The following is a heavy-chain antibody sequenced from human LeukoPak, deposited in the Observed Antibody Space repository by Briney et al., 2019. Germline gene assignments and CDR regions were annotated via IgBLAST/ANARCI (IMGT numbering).Heavy chain of an antibody. Sequence: PGGSLRLSCAASRFAFSGSAMHWVRQASGKGLEWVGRIRSKANSYATAYAASVKGRFTISRDDSRNTAYLQMNSLETEDTAVYYCTRLKLSVGATSDYWGQGTLVTVSS. CDR3: TRLKLSVGATSDY. CDR1: RFAFSGSA. V-gene: IGHV3-73*01. D-gene: IGHD1-26*01. J-gene: IGHJ4*02. CDR2: IRSKANSYAT.